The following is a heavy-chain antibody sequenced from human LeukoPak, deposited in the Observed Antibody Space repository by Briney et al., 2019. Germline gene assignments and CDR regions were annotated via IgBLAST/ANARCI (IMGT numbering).Heavy chain of an antibody. CDR3: ARDPAPSHIEAPYGMDV. Sequence: KPGGSLRLSCAASGFTFSNAWMSWIRQAPGKGLEWVSYISSSGSTIYYADSVKGRFTISRDNAKNSLYLQMNSLRAEDTAVYYCARDPAPSHIEAPYGMDVWGQGTTVTVSS. V-gene: IGHV3-11*01. CDR1: GFTFSNAW. J-gene: IGHJ6*02. CDR2: ISSSGSTI. D-gene: IGHD2-21*01.